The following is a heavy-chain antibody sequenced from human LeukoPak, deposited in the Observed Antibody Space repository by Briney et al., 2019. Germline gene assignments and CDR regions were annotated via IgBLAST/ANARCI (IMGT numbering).Heavy chain of an antibody. CDR1: GFTFSTYW. J-gene: IGHJ4*02. D-gene: IGHD5-24*01. CDR2: IKQDGSEK. V-gene: IGHV3-7*03. CDR3: ARYGDGYKNWGGIDY. Sequence: GGSLRLSCVASGFTFSTYWMTWVRQAPGKGLEWVATIKQDGSEKYYVDSVKGRFTISRDNAKNSLYLQMNSLRAEDTAVYYCARYGDGYKNWGGIDYWGQGTLVTVSS.